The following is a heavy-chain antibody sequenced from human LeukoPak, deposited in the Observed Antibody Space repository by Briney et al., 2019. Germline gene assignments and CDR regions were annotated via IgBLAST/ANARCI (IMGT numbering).Heavy chain of an antibody. D-gene: IGHD5-12*01. V-gene: IGHV3-23*01. CDR3: ATMLVGTNLFDY. Sequence: GGSLRLSCAASGFTFSSYAMSWVRQAPGKGLEWVSAISGSGGSTYYADSVKGRFTISRDNAKNSLYLQINSLRAEDTAVYYCATMLVGTNLFDYWGQGTLVTVSS. CDR2: ISGSGGST. CDR1: GFTFSSYA. J-gene: IGHJ4*02.